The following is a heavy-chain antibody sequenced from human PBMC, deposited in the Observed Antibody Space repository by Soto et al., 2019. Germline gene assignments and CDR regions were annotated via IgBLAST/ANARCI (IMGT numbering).Heavy chain of an antibody. V-gene: IGHV4-39*01. Sequence: PSGTLSLTCTVSGGSISIDSYYWGWIRQPPGKGLEWIGSIYYSGSTNYNPSLKSRVTISVDTSKSQFSLKLNSVTAADTAVYYCARRFYFDFLTGYYNNWFDPWGQGALVTVSS. CDR3: ARRFYFDFLTGYYNNWFDP. D-gene: IGHD3-9*01. J-gene: IGHJ5*02. CDR1: GGSISIDSYY. CDR2: IYYSGST.